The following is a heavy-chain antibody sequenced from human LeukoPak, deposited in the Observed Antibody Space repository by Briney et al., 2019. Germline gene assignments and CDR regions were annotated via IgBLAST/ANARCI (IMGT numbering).Heavy chain of an antibody. V-gene: IGHV3-7*04. D-gene: IGHD3-10*01. CDR1: GFDIRHYY. J-gene: IGHJ4*02. CDR2: IRNDGSNI. Sequence: PGGSLRLSCVASGFDIRHYYMSWVRQALGKGLEWVADIRNDGSNIYNVDSVRGRFTISRDNAKNSLFLQMNSLKDEDTAVYYCARDGSGRDFSLDYWGQGTLATVSS. CDR3: ARDGSGRDFSLDY.